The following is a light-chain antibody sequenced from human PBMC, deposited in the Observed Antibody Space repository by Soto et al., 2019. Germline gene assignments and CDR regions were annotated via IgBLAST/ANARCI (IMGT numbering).Light chain of an antibody. CDR3: CSYRSGTTWV. CDR1: SSDVGGYNY. V-gene: IGLV2-14*01. CDR2: EVT. Sequence: QSALTQPASVSGSPGQSITISCTGTSSDVGGYNYVSWYQQHPGKDPKLMIYEVTNRPSGVSHRFSGSKSGNSASLTISGLQAEDEADYYCCSYRSGTTWVFGGGTKLTVL. J-gene: IGLJ3*02.